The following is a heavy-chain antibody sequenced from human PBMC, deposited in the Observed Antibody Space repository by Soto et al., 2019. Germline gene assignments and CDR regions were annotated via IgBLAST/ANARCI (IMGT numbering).Heavy chain of an antibody. CDR3: AKGWGTVSLNWFDP. J-gene: IGHJ5*02. Sequence: SETLSLTCTVSGASISTYYWSWIRQPPGKGLEWIGTLSFTGSTNYNPSLKSRVNISLDTSKNQLSLKLRSVTAADTAVYYCAKGWGTVSLNWFDPWGQGTLVTVSS. D-gene: IGHD2-8*02. CDR1: GASISTYY. CDR2: LSFTGST. V-gene: IGHV4-59*01.